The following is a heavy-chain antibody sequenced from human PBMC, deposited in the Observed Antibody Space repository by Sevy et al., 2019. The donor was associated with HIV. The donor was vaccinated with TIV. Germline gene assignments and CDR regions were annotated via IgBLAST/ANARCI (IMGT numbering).Heavy chain of an antibody. Sequence: SVKVSCKASGGTFSSYAISWVRQAPGQGLEWMGRIIPILGIANYAQKFQGRVTITADKSTSTAYMELSSLRSEDTAVYYCARGSSTTRAIDIWGQGTMVTVSS. CDR3: ARGSSTTRAIDI. V-gene: IGHV1-69*04. CDR2: IIPILGIA. D-gene: IGHD2-2*01. CDR1: GGTFSSYA. J-gene: IGHJ3*02.